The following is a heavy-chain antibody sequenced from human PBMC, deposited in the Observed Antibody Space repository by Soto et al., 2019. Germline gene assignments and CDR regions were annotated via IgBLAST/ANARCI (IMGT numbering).Heavy chain of an antibody. CDR3: VKGEYYFDGRAYYPFDY. CDR1: GFTFSSYA. D-gene: IGHD3-22*01. V-gene: IGHV3-23*01. J-gene: IGHJ4*02. Sequence: GGSLRLSCAASGFTFSSYAMSWVRQAPGKGLEWVSAISGSGGSTYYADSVKGRFTISRDNSKNTAYLQMSSLRPEDTAVYYCVKGEYYFDGRAYYPFDYCGQGRMVTVSS. CDR2: ISGSGGST.